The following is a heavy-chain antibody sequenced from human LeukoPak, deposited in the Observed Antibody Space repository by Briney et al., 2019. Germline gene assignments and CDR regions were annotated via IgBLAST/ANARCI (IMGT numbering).Heavy chain of an antibody. CDR1: GGSISSSNYY. V-gene: IGHV4-39*07. J-gene: IGHJ3*02. Sequence: PSETLSLICTVSGGSISSSNYYWGWIRQPPGKGLEWIGSMYYSGNTYYNPSLKSRVTISIDTSKNQFSLKLSSVTAADTAVYYCARVWFHAFDIWGQGTMVTVSS. CDR2: MYYSGNT. D-gene: IGHD2-21*01. CDR3: ARVWFHAFDI.